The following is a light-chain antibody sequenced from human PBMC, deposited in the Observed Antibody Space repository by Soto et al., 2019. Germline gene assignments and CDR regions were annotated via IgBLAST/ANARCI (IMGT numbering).Light chain of an antibody. Sequence: QSALTQPASVSGSPGQSITISCTGTSSDVGGYNYVSWYQQHPGKAPKLMIFEVSTRPSGVSNRFSGSKSGNTASLTISGLQAEDEPDYYCSSYGSSTTLEVFGTGTKATVL. V-gene: IGLV2-14*01. CDR2: EVS. CDR3: SSYGSSTTLEV. CDR1: SSDVGGYNY. J-gene: IGLJ1*01.